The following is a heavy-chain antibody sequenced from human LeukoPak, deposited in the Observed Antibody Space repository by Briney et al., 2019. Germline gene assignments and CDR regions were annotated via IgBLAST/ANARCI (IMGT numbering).Heavy chain of an antibody. J-gene: IGHJ5*02. D-gene: IGHD2-15*01. Sequence: GGSLRLSCVASGFTFTNYAMSWVRPTPGKGLEWVSATVGSRPDTYHADSVKGPFTASRDNSQNTLYIQMNSLRAEDTARYYCTKAPVNSCLGAFCYLFDPWGQGTLVSVFS. CDR3: TKAPVNSCLGAFCYLFDP. CDR1: GFTFTNYA. V-gene: IGHV3-23*01. CDR2: TVGSRPDT.